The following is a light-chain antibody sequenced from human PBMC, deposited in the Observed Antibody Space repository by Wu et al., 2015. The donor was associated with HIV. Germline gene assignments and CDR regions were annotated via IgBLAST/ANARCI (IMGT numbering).Light chain of an antibody. CDR2: DAS. V-gene: IGKV3-15*01. CDR1: QTVKNN. Sequence: EIVMTQSPVTLSVSPGEGATLSCRASQTVKNNLAWSQQRPGQAPRLLIYDASTRATGIPARFGGRGSGTEFTLTISSMQSEDFAVYYCQLYDNSRTWTFGQGTKVEIK. CDR3: QLYDNSRTWT. J-gene: IGKJ1*01.